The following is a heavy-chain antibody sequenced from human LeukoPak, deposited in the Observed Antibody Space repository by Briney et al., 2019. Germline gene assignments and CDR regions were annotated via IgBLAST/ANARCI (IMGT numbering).Heavy chain of an antibody. D-gene: IGHD6-6*01. CDR1: GGTFSSYA. V-gene: IGHV1-69*05. CDR2: IIPIFGTA. CDR3: ALDSSSTVDY. J-gene: IGHJ4*02. Sequence: GASVKVSCKASGGTFSSYAISWVRQAPGQGLEWMGRIIPIFGTANYAQKFQGRVTITTDESTGTAYMELSSLRSEDTAVYYCALDSSSTVDYWGQGTLVTVSS.